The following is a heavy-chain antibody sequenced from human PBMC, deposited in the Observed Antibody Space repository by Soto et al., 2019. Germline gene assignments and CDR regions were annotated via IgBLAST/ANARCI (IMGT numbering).Heavy chain of an antibody. Sequence: GASVKVSCKASGYTFSSYYISWVRQAPGQGLEWMGWISAYNGNTKYAQKLQGRVTMTTDTSTSTAYMELRSLGSDDTAAYYCAREGPPILDWGQGTLVTVSS. CDR1: GYTFSSYY. J-gene: IGHJ4*02. CDR2: ISAYNGNT. CDR3: AREGPPILD. V-gene: IGHV1-18*01.